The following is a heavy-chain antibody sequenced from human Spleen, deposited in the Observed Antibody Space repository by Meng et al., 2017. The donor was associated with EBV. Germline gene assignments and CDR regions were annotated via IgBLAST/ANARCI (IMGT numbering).Heavy chain of an antibody. V-gene: IGHV3-74*01. Sequence: VRVVGSGGAFVQPGGSLRLSCAASGFTFSSSWMHWVRQAPGKGLEWISRINEDGRTTSYADSVKGRFTISRDNTKNTLYLQLNSLRVDDTALYFCSRDLAGPYDDWGQGTLVTVSS. J-gene: IGHJ4*02. CDR2: INEDGRTT. D-gene: IGHD3-3*02. CDR3: SRDLAGPYDD. CDR1: GFTFSSSW.